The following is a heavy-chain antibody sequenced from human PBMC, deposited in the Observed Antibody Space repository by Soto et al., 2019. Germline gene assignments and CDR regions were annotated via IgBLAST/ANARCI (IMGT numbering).Heavy chain of an antibody. V-gene: IGHV4-30-4*01. CDR2: IYYSGST. D-gene: IGHD3-22*01. CDR1: GGSISGGDYY. CDR3: ARDQYYYDSSGAMDV. J-gene: IGHJ6*02. Sequence: SETLSLTCTVSGGSISGGDYYWSWIRQPPGKGLEWIGYIYYSGSTYYNPSLKSRVTISVDTSNNQFSLKLSSVTAADTAVYYCARDQYYYDSSGAMDVWGQGTTVTVSS.